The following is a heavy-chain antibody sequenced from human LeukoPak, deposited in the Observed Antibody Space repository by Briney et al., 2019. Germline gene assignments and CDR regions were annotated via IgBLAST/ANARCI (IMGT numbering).Heavy chain of an antibody. CDR1: GYTFTSYD. CDR2: MNPNSGNT. J-gene: IGHJ4*02. CDR3: ARGVRMVRGVIARGY. Sequence: GASVTVSCKASGYTFTSYDINWVRQATGQGLEWMGWMNPNSGNTGYAQKFQGRVTMTRNTSISTAYMELSSLRSEDTAVYYCARGVRMVRGVIARGYWGQGTLVTVSS. D-gene: IGHD3-10*01. V-gene: IGHV1-8*01.